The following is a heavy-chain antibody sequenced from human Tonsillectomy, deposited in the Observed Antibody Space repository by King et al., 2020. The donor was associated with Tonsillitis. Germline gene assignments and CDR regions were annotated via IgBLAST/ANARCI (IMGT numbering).Heavy chain of an antibody. J-gene: IGHJ6*02. CDR1: GYTFTNYG. CDR2: INAYNGNT. CDR3: ARLLKSGGTYNYYYYSMDV. D-gene: IGHD1-26*01. V-gene: IGHV1-18*04. Sequence: QLVQSGAEVKRPGASVKVSCKASGYTFTNYGISWVRQAPGQGLEWMGWINAYNGNTNYAQRLQGRVTMTTDTSTTTAYMELRSLRSDDTAVYYCARLLKSGGTYNYYYYSMDVWGQGTTVTVSS.